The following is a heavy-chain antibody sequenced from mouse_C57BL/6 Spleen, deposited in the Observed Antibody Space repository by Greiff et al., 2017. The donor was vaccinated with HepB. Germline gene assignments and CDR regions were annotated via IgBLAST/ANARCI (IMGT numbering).Heavy chain of an antibody. V-gene: IGHV5-17*01. CDR3: ARWGNYGSSHLAMDY. CDR1: GFTFSDYG. Sequence: LVESGGGLVKPGGSLKLSCAASGFTFSDYGMHWVRQAPEKGLEWVAYISSGSSTIYYADTVKGRFTISRDNAKNTLFLQMTSLRSEDTAMYYCARWGNYGSSHLAMDYWGQGTSVTVSS. D-gene: IGHD1-1*01. J-gene: IGHJ4*01. CDR2: ISSGSSTI.